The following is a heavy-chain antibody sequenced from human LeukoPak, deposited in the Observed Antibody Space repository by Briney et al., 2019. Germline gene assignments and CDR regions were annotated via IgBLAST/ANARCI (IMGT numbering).Heavy chain of an antibody. Sequence: PGGSLRLSCAVSGLSINTYWMSWVRQAPGKGLEWVANIKPDESEIYYVDSVKGRFTISRNNAKNSLFLQMDSLRAEDTAVYYCATEGPFRSSSFDYWGQGTLVTVSS. J-gene: IGHJ4*02. D-gene: IGHD6-13*01. V-gene: IGHV3-7*01. CDR1: GLSINTYW. CDR3: ATEGPFRSSSFDY. CDR2: IKPDESEI.